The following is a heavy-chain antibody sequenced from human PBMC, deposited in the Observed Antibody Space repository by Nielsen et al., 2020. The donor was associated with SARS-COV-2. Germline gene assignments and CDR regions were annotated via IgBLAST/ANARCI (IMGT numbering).Heavy chain of an antibody. J-gene: IGHJ6*02. V-gene: IGHV3-9*01. Sequence: SLKISCAASGFTFDDYAMHWVRQVPGKGLEWVSGVSWNSAYMAYADSVKGRFTISRDNANNLVHLQMNSLRAEDTAVYYCARDVLREKVQGMDVWGQGTTVTVSS. CDR2: VSWNSAYM. D-gene: IGHD1-26*01. CDR1: GFTFDDYA. CDR3: ARDVLREKVQGMDV.